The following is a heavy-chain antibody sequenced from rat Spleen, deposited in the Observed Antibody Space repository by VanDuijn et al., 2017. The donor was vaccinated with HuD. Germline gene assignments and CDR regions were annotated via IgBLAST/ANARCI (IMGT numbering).Heavy chain of an antibody. CDR2: ITNPGGST. CDR3: TRDRHYDGSYPRDY. J-gene: IGHJ2*01. D-gene: IGHD1-12*02. CDR1: GFTFNNYW. V-gene: IGHV5-31*01. Sequence: EVQLVESGGGLVQPGRSLKLSCVASGFTFNNYWMTWIRQAPGKGLEWVASITNPGGSTYYPDSVKGRFTISRDNAKSTLYLQMNSLRSEDTATYYCTRDRHYDGSYPRDYWGQGVMVTVSS.